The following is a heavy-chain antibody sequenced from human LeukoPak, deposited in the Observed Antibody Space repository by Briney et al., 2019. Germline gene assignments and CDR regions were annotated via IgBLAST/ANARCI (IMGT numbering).Heavy chain of an antibody. CDR1: GYTFTSYD. J-gene: IGHJ4*02. V-gene: IGHV1-8*01. CDR2: MNPNSGNT. Sequence: APVKVSCKASGYTFTSYDINWVRQATGQGLEWMGWMNPNSGNTGYAQKFQGRVTMTRNTSISTAYMELSSLRSEDTAVYYCARGGYDILTGYLFDYWGQGTLVTVSS. CDR3: ARGGYDILTGYLFDY. D-gene: IGHD3-9*01.